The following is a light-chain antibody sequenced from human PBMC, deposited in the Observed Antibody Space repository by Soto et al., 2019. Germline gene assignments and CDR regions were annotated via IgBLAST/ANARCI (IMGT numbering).Light chain of an antibody. Sequence: EIVMTQSPATLSVSPGERATLSCRASQSISSNLAWYQQKPGQAPRLLIYGASTRATGIPATFSGSGSGTEFTLTISSLQSEDFNNWPFTFGPGTKVDIK. V-gene: IGKV3-15*01. CDR1: QSISSN. J-gene: IGKJ3*01. CDR2: GAS. CDR3: T.